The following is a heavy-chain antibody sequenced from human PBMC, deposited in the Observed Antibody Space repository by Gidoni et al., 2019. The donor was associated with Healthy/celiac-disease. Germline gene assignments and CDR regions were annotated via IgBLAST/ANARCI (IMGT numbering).Heavy chain of an antibody. CDR1: GFTFSSYG. Sequence: QVQLVESGGGVVQPGRSLRLSCAASGFTFSSYGMHWVRQAPGKGLEWVAVIWYDGSNKYYADSVKGRFTISRDNSKNTLYLQMNSLRAEDTAVYYCARGGKEWYYYYGMDVWGQGTTVTVSS. V-gene: IGHV3-33*01. J-gene: IGHJ6*02. CDR3: ARGGKEWYYYYGMDV. CDR2: IWYDGSNK. D-gene: IGHD3-3*01.